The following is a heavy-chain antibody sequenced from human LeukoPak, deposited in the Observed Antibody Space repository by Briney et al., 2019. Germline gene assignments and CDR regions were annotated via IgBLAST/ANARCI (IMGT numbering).Heavy chain of an antibody. CDR2: ISAYNGNT. CDR1: GYTFTSYG. CDR3: ASYYYYDSSGYS. Sequence: GASVKVSCKASGYTFTSYGISWMRQAPGQGLEWMGWISAYNGNTNYAQKLQGRVTMTTDTSTSTAYMELRSLRSGDTAVYYCASYYYYDSSGYSWGQGTLVAVSS. V-gene: IGHV1-18*01. J-gene: IGHJ4*02. D-gene: IGHD3-22*01.